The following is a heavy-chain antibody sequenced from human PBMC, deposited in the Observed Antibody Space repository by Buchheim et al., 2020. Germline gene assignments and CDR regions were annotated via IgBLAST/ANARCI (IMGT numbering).Heavy chain of an antibody. J-gene: IGHJ4*02. V-gene: IGHV3-33*06. Sequence: QVQLVESGGGVVQPGRFLRLSCAASGFTFSSYGMHWVRQAPGKGLEWVAVIWYDGSNKYYADSVKGRFTISRDNSKNTLYLQMNSLRAEDTAVYYCAKEYQRDWGYFDYWGQGTL. D-gene: IGHD3/OR15-3a*01. CDR1: GFTFSSYG. CDR3: AKEYQRDWGYFDY. CDR2: IWYDGSNK.